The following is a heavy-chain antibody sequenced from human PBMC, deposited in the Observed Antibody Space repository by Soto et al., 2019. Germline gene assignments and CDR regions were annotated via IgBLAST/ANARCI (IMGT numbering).Heavy chain of an antibody. CDR2: INAGNGNT. J-gene: IGHJ4*02. CDR3: ARDLTSDY. D-gene: IGHD2-2*01. Sequence: ASVKVSCKASGYTFTSYAMHWVRQAPGQRLEWMGWINAGNGNTKYSQKLQGRVTMTTDTSTSTAYMELRSLRSDDTAVYYCARDLTSDYWGQGTLVTVSS. CDR1: GYTFTSYA. V-gene: IGHV1-3*01.